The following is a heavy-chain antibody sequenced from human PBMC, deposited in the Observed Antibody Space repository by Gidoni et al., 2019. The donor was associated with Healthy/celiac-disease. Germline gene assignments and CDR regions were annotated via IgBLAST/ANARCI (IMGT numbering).Heavy chain of an antibody. Sequence: EVQLVESGGGLVKPGGSLRLSCAASGFTFSSYSMNWVRQAPGKGLEWVSSISSSSSYIYYADSVKGRFTISRDNAKNSLYLQMNSLRAEDTAVYYCARVTLHWSGSNYYYYGMDVWGQGTTVTVSS. J-gene: IGHJ6*02. CDR1: GFTFSSYS. CDR2: ISSSSSYI. V-gene: IGHV3-21*01. CDR3: ARVTLHWSGSNYYYYGMDV. D-gene: IGHD3-3*01.